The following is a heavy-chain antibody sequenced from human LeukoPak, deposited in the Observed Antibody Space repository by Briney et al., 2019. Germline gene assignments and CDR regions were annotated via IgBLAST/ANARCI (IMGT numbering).Heavy chain of an antibody. D-gene: IGHD3-10*01. CDR1: GYSISSGYY. J-gene: IGHJ6*03. CDR3: ARGPGYYGSGAGYMDV. Sequence: SETLSLTCTVSGYSISSGYYWGWIRQPPGKGLEWIGSIYHSGSTYYNPSLKSRVTISVDTSKNQFSLKLSSVTAADTALYYCARGPGYYGSGAGYMDVWGKGTTVTVSS. V-gene: IGHV4-38-2*02. CDR2: IYHSGST.